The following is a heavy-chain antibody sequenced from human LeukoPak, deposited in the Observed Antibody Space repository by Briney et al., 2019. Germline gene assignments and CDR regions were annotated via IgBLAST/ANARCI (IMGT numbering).Heavy chain of an antibody. CDR1: GGSFSGYY. V-gene: IGHV4-34*01. CDR2: INHSGST. J-gene: IGHJ6*03. D-gene: IGHD3-22*01. CDR3: ARVSSHAKDDSSGYHYYYYMDV. Sequence: SETLSLTCAVYGGSFSGYYWSWIRQPPGKGLEWIGEINHSGSTNYNPSLKSRVTISVDTSKNQFSLKLSSVTAADTAVYYCARVSSHAKDDSSGYHYYYYMDVWGKGTTVTVSS.